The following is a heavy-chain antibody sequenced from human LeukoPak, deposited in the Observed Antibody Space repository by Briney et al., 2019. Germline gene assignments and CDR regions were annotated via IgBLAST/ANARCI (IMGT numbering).Heavy chain of an antibody. J-gene: IGHJ4*02. V-gene: IGHV3-7*02. D-gene: IGHD3-9*01. Sequence: GGSLRLSCAASGFTFSSYWMSWVRQAPGKGLEWVANIKQDGSEKYYVDSVKGRLTISRDNAKNSLYLQMNSLRAEDTAVYYCASGLRYFDWSPFGYWGQGTLVTVSS. CDR2: IKQDGSEK. CDR3: ASGLRYFDWSPFGY. CDR1: GFTFSSYW.